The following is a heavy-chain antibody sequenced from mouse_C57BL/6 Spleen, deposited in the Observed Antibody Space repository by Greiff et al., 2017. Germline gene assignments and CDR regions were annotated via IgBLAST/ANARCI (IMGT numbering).Heavy chain of an antibody. CDR3: ARVYDGYSYYFDY. D-gene: IGHD2-3*01. Sequence: QVQLKQSGPELVKPGASVKISCKASGYAFSSSWMNWVKQRPGKGLEWIGRIYPGDGDTNYNGKFKGKATMTADKSSSTAYMQRSSLTSEDSAVYFCARVYDGYSYYFDYWGQGTTLTVSS. V-gene: IGHV1-82*01. CDR2: IYPGDGDT. J-gene: IGHJ2*01. CDR1: GYAFSSSW.